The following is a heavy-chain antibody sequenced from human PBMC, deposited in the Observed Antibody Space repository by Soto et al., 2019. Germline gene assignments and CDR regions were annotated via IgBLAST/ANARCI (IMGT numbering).Heavy chain of an antibody. V-gene: IGHV1-18*01. D-gene: IGHD2-2*01. J-gene: IGHJ4*02. CDR3: ARDLVVQTTTGGVDF. CDR1: GYTFTSYG. Sequence: QVQLVQSGAEVKTPGASVKVSCKASGYTFTSYGVTWVRQAPGQGLEWMGWVSGYNGNTNYAQKFQDRVTMTTDTSTNTAYMGLRSLRPDDTAVYYCARDLVVQTTTGGVDFWGQGTLVTVSS. CDR2: VSGYNGNT.